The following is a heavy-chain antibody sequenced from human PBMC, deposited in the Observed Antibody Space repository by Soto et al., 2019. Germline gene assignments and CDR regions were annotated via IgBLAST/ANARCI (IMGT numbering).Heavy chain of an antibody. J-gene: IGHJ4*02. CDR1: GFSFSNYG. D-gene: IGHD3-16*01. Sequence: QVQLVESGGGVVQPGRSLRLSCAASGFSFSNYGMHWVRQAPGKGLEWVALIWHEGSNKYYAESVKGRFTISRDNSKDMVYLQMNSLRAEDTAMYYCARDGDANTGFGKDYWGQGTLVTVSS. V-gene: IGHV3-33*01. CDR2: IWHEGSNK. CDR3: ARDGDANTGFGKDY.